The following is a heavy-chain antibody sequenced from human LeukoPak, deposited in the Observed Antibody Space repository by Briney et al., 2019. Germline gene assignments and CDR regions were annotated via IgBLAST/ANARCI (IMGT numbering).Heavy chain of an antibody. Sequence: GGSLRLSCAASGFTVSSNYMSWVRQAPGKGLEWVSAISGSGGSTYYADSVKGRFTISRDNSKNTLYLQMNSLRAEDTAVYYCAKYQLPGYYFDYWGQGTLVTVSS. D-gene: IGHD2-2*01. V-gene: IGHV3-23*01. CDR1: GFTVSSNY. CDR2: ISGSGGST. J-gene: IGHJ4*02. CDR3: AKYQLPGYYFDY.